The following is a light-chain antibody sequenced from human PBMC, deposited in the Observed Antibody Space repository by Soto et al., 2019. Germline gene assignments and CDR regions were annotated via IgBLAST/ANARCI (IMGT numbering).Light chain of an antibody. CDR1: SGSIASNY. V-gene: IGLV6-57*03. Sequence: QSVSESPGKTVTISCTRSSGSIASNYVQWYQQRPGSAPTTVIYEHNQRPSGVPDRFSGSTDGSSNSASLTISGLQNEDEADYYCQSYDSNTVIFGGGTKLTVL. CDR2: EHN. J-gene: IGLJ2*01. CDR3: QSYDSNTVI.